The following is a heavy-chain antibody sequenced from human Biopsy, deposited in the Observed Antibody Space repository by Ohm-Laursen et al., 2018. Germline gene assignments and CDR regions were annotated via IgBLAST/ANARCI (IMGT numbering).Heavy chain of an antibody. J-gene: IGHJ2*01. CDR1: GDSISSYY. CDR2: VYYTGST. V-gene: IGHV4-59*01. D-gene: IGHD3-22*01. Sequence: SDTLSLICIVSGDSISSYYWSWIRQPPGKGLEWIGYVYYTGSTDYNPSLQSRVTISVDTSKNHFSLRLRSVTPADTAIYYCARDRGYYSDRTVPGYFDLWGRGTLVTVSS. CDR3: ARDRGYYSDRTVPGYFDL.